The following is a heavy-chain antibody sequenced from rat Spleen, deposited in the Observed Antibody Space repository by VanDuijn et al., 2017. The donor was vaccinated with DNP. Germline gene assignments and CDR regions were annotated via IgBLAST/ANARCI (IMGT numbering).Heavy chain of an antibody. CDR2: IIYDGSRN. CDR1: GFTFSDYT. J-gene: IGHJ2*01. V-gene: IGHV5S10*01. D-gene: IGHD1-2*01. Sequence: EVQLVESGGGVVQPGRSLKLSCAVSGFTFSDYTMAWVRQDSKKGLEWVATIIYDGSRNFFRDSVKGRFTISRDNAKSILYLQMDTLRSEDTATYYCATYSTDIGYFDYWDQGVMVTVSS. CDR3: ATYSTDIGYFDY.